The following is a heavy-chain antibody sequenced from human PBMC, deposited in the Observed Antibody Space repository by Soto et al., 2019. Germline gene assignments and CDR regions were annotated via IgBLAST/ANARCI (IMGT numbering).Heavy chain of an antibody. Sequence: SETLSLTCTVSGGSISSSSYYWGWIRQPPGKGLEWIGSIYYSGSTYYNPSLKSRVTISVDTSKNQFSLKLSSVTAADTAVYYCARWVKVPAAISLWFDPWGQGTLVTVSS. J-gene: IGHJ5*02. CDR3: ARWVKVPAAISLWFDP. CDR1: GGSISSSSYY. CDR2: IYYSGST. D-gene: IGHD2-2*01. V-gene: IGHV4-39*01.